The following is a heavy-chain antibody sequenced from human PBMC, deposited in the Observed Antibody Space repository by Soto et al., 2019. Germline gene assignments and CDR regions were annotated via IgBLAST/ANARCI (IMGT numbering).Heavy chain of an antibody. D-gene: IGHD3-16*01. CDR2: IYSNRST. V-gene: IGHV4-59*01. CDR1: GGSISLYY. Sequence: QVQLQESGPGLVKPSETLSLTCTVSGGSISLYYWSWIRQPPGKGLEWIVYIYSNRSTTYNHSLKTRVPISLGTSKKQSSRKLSSVTAAATAVYYGARDGGEIWTTHYYGAGMDGWGPGTTVTVS. CDR3: ARDGGEIWTTHYYGAGMDG. J-gene: IGHJ6*02.